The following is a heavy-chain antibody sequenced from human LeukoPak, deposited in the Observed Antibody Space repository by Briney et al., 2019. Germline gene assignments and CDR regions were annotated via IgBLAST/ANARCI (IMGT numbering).Heavy chain of an antibody. J-gene: IGHJ4*02. CDR1: GFTLSSYW. CDR2: IKREGSEK. V-gene: IGHV3-7*01. D-gene: IGHD1-26*01. CDR3: VRDDGATKPC. Sequence: GGSLRLSCAASGFTLSSYWMSWVRQAPGKGLEGVANIKREGSEKYCVDSVKGRFTISRDNAKNSLYLQMNSLRVEDTAVYYCVRDDGATKPCWGQGTLVTVSS.